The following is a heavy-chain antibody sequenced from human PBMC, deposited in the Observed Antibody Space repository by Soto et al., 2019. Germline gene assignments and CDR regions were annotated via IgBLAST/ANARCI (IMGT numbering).Heavy chain of an antibody. CDR1: GGSFTSNNW. D-gene: IGHD1-7*01. CDR2: IYRTGST. J-gene: IGHJ4*02. V-gene: IGHV4-4*02. CDR3: ASRDPGTSVDY. Sequence: QVQLQESGPGVVKPSGTLSLTCAVSGGSFTSNNWRNWVRQPPGQGLEWIGEIYRTGSTNYNPSLKSRVTISLDKSENQFSLKVTSLTAADTAVYYCASRDPGTSVDYWGQGTLVTVSS.